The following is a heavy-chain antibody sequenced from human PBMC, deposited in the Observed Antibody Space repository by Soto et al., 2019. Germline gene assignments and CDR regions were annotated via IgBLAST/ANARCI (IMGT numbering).Heavy chain of an antibody. Sequence: GWSLRLSCAASGFTLSGYAMDWVRQAPGKGLEYVSCISSNGVGTYYANSVQGRFPISRDNSKNTVYLQMGSVRPEDMAVYYCAMRARTYFYYMDVRGKGPTVTVSS. D-gene: IGHD6-6*01. CDR1: GFTLSGYA. CDR3: AMRARTYFYYMDV. J-gene: IGHJ6*03. CDR2: ISSNGVGT. V-gene: IGHV3-64*01.